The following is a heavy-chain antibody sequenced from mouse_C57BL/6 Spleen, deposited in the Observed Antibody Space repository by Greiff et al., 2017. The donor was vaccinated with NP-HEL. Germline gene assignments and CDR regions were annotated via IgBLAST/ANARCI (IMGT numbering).Heavy chain of an antibody. V-gene: IGHV1-82*01. D-gene: IGHD2-3*01. CDR3: ARFYDGYYED. J-gene: IGHJ2*01. CDR1: GYAFSSSW. CDR2: IYPGDGDT. Sequence: QVQLKESGPELVKPGASVKISCKASGYAFSSSWMNWVKQRPGKGLEWVGRIYPGDGDTNYNGKFKGKATLTADKSSSTAYMQLSSLTSEDSAVYFCARFYDGYYEDWGQGTTLTVSS.